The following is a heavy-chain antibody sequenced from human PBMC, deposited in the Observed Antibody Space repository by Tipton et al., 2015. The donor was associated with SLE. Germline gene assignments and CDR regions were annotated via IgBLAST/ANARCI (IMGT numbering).Heavy chain of an antibody. D-gene: IGHD5-18*01. Sequence: TLSLTCTVSGGSISSSSYYWGWISQPPGKGLEWIGGIYYSGSTYYNPSLKSRVTISVDTSKNQFSLKLSSVTAADTAVYYCASLDTAMVTNAFDIWGQGTMVTVSP. V-gene: IGHV4-39*01. CDR1: GGSISSSSYY. CDR3: ASLDTAMVTNAFDI. J-gene: IGHJ3*02. CDR2: IYYSGST.